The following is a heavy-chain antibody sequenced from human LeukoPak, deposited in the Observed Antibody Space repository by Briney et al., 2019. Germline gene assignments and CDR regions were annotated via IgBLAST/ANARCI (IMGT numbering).Heavy chain of an antibody. CDR3: AREVDTAMVRLLDY. J-gene: IGHJ4*02. D-gene: IGHD5-18*01. CDR2: IIPIFGTA. V-gene: IGHV1-69*05. CDR1: GGTFSSYA. Sequence: GASVKVSCKASGGTFSSYAISWVRQAPGQGLEWMVRIIPIFGTANYAQKFQGRVTITTDESTSTAYMELSSLRSEDTAVYYCAREVDTAMVRLLDYWGQGTLVTVSS.